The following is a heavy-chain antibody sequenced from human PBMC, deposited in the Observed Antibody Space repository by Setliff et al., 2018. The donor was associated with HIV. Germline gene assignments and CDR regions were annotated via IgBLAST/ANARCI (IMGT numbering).Heavy chain of an antibody. Sequence: PSETLSLTCSVSGASINSHYWSWVRQPPGKGLEWIGYVFYTVYNPSFRSRVTLLLDTPKNQFSLKLTSVTAADAAVYYCTGDYNSGSNRFDYWGQGTPVTVS. CDR2: VFYTV. CDR3: TGDYNSGSNRFDY. J-gene: IGHJ4*02. CDR1: GASINSHY. D-gene: IGHD3-10*01. V-gene: IGHV4-59*08.